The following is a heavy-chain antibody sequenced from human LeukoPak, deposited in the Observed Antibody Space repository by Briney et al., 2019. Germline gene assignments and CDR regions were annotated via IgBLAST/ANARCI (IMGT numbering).Heavy chain of an antibody. V-gene: IGHV4-59*01. J-gene: IGHJ4*02. CDR3: ARGGGYVSPIGY. CDR1: GGSISTYY. Sequence: NPSETLSLTCTLSGGSISTYYWSWIRQPPGKGLEWIGYIYHSGSTNYNPSLKSRVTISVDTSKNRFSLKLSSVTAADTAVYYCARGGGYVSPIGYWGQGALVTVSS. D-gene: IGHD5-12*01. CDR2: IYHSGST.